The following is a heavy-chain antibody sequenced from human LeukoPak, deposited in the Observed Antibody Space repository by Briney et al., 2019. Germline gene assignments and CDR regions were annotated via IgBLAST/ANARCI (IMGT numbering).Heavy chain of an antibody. CDR2: ISSSGATI. J-gene: IGHJ4*02. V-gene: IGHV3-48*03. CDR3: ARERNCGAECYPVY. CDR1: GFTFSSYE. D-gene: IGHD2-21*01. Sequence: GGSLRLSCAASGFTFSSYEMNWVRQAPGKGLEWVSYISSSGATIYYADSVKGRFTISRDNAKNSLYLQMNSLRAEDTAVYYCARERNCGAECYPVYWGQGTLVTVSS.